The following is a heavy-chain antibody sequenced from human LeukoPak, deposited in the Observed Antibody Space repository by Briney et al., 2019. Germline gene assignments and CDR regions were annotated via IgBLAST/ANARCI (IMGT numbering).Heavy chain of an antibody. D-gene: IGHD3-10*01. V-gene: IGHV1-2*02. CDR1: GYTFTGYY. CDR2: INPNSGGT. CDR3: ARVEWFGDGSFDY. Sequence: ASVKVSCKASGYTFTGYYMHWVRQAPGQGLEWMGWINPNSGGTNYAQKFQGRVTMTRDTSISTAYMELSSLRSEDTAVYYCARVEWFGDGSFDYWGQGSLVTVSS. J-gene: IGHJ4*02.